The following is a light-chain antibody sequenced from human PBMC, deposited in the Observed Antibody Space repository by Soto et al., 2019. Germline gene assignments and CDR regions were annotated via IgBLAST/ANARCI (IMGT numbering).Light chain of an antibody. V-gene: IGKV1-6*01. CDR3: LQDHNYPWT. J-gene: IGKJ1*01. Sequence: AIQMTQSPSSLSASVGDRVTITCRASQGIRNDLGWFQQKPGKAPNLLIYAASSLQSGVPSRFSGSGSGTDFRLTISSLQPEDFATDYCLQDHNYPWTFGQGTKVEVK. CDR1: QGIRND. CDR2: AAS.